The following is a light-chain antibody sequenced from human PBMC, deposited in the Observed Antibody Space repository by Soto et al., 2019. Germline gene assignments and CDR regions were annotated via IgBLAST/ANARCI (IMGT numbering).Light chain of an antibody. CDR2: GAF. CDR3: QQYKNWPPLT. V-gene: IGKV3-15*01. Sequence: EIVMTQSPATLSVSPGETATLSCRASQSVSFILAWYQQMPGQGPRLLIYGAFTRATGIPARFSVSGSGTDFTLTISSLQSEDFAVYYCQQYKNWPPLTFGGGTKVEIK. J-gene: IGKJ4*01. CDR1: QSVSFI.